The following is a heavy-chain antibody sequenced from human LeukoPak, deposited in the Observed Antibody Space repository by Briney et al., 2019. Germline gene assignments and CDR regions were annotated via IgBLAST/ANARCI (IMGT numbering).Heavy chain of an antibody. CDR2: ISGSGGST. J-gene: IGHJ4*02. Sequence: PGGSLRLSCAASGFTFSSYAMNWVRQAPGTGLEWVSGISGSGGSTYYADSVKGRFTISRDDSKNTLYLQMNSLRAEDTAVYYCAKSSGYSYGYFAYWGQGTLVTVSS. CDR3: AKSSGYSYGYFAY. V-gene: IGHV3-23*01. CDR1: GFTFSSYA. D-gene: IGHD5-18*01.